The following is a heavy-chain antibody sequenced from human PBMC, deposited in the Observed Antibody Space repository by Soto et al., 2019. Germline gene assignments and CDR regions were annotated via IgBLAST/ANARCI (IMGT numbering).Heavy chain of an antibody. CDR2: IYPGDSDT. Sequence: VESLKNSCKGSGYPFTNYWIGWVRQMPGKGLEWMGIIYPGDSDTRYSPSFQGQVTISADKSISTAYLQWSSLKASDTAMYYCARTSAAGKYYYGMDVWGQGTTVTVSS. CDR1: GYPFTNYW. J-gene: IGHJ6*02. V-gene: IGHV5-51*01. D-gene: IGHD6-13*01. CDR3: ARTSAAGKYYYGMDV.